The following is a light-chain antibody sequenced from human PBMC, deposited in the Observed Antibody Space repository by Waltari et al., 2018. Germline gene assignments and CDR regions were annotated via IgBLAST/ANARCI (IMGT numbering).Light chain of an antibody. J-gene: IGLJ2*01. CDR2: EVN. CDR1: SSDVGGYNH. CDR3: SSYAGSNNYVL. Sequence: QSALTQPPSASGSPGQSVTISCTGTSSDVGGYNHVPWYQQHPGKAPKLMIYEVNNRPSGVPDRFSGSKSGNTASLTVSWLQAEDEADYYCSSYAGSNNYVLFGGGTKLTVL. V-gene: IGLV2-8*01.